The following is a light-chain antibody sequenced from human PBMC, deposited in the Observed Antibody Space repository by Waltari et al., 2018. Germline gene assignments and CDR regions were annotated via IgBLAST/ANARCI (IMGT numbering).Light chain of an antibody. CDR3: QQRSNWPPLT. Sequence: EIVLTQSPATLSLSPGERANLSCRASQSVSSYLGWYQQQPGQAPRLLSYEASNRATGIPPRFSGSGSGTDFTLTISSLEPEDFAVYYCQQRSNWPPLTFGGGTKVEIK. J-gene: IGKJ4*01. CDR1: QSVSSY. V-gene: IGKV3-11*01. CDR2: EAS.